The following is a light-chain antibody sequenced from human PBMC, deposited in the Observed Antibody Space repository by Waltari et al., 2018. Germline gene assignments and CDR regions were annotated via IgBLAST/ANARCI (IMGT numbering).Light chain of an antibody. V-gene: IGKV3-15*01. CDR1: QTFSSN. J-gene: IGKJ1*01. CDR2: GAS. CDR3: QQYNDWPPT. Sequence: VMTQSPGTLSVSPGERVTLSCSASQTFSSNLAWYQQKPGQAPRLLISGASTRATGIPARFSGSGSGTEFTLTISSLQSEDSAIFYCQQYNDWPPTFGQGTKVEIK.